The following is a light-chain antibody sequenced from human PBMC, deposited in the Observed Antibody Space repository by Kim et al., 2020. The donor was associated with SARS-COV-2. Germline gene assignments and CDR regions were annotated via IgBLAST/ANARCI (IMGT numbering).Light chain of an antibody. J-gene: IGKJ2*01. CDR1: QSVNNNY. CDR3: QQYGNSPYT. CDR2: GAS. Sequence: EIVLTQSPGTLSLSPGERATLSCRASQSVNNNYLAWYQQKPGQAPRHLIYGASNRATGIPDRFSGSGSGTDFTLTISRLEPEDFAVYYCQQYGNSPYTFGQGTKLEI. V-gene: IGKV3-20*01.